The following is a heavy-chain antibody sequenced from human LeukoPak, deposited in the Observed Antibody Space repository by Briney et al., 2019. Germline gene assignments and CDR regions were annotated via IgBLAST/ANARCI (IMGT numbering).Heavy chain of an antibody. CDR3: ASYCSSTSCYRGLEYFQH. D-gene: IGHD2-2*02. CDR1: GGSISSYY. Sequence: PSETLSLTCTVSGGSISSYYWGWIRQPPGKGLEWIGSIYYSGSTYYNPSLKSRVTISVDTSKNQFSLKLSSVIAADTAVYYCASYCSSTSCYRGLEYFQHWGQGTQVTVSS. CDR2: IYYSGST. J-gene: IGHJ1*01. V-gene: IGHV4-39*01.